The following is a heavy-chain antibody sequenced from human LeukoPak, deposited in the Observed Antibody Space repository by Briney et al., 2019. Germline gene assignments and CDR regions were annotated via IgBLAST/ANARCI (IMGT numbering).Heavy chain of an antibody. CDR1: GGSISSGGYY. CDR3: AREFDFNYDYVWGSPVGRYFDY. J-gene: IGHJ4*02. CDR2: MYYSGST. Sequence: SETLSLTCTVSGGSISSGGYYWRWVRQHRGRGLEWIVYMYYSGSTYYNPSLKSRVTISVNKAKNQFSLKLSSMTAADTAVYYCAREFDFNYDYVWGSPVGRYFDYWGQGTLVTVSS. V-gene: IGHV4-31*03. D-gene: IGHD3-16*01.